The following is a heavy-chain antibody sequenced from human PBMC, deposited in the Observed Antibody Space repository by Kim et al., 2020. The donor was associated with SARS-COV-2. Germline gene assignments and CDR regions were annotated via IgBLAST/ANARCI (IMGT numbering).Heavy chain of an antibody. V-gene: IGHV3-48*03. CDR3: ARADRGSYIHYYYYMDV. J-gene: IGHJ6*03. D-gene: IGHD1-26*01. Sequence: VKGRFTISRDNAKNSLYLQMNSLRAEDTAVYYCARADRGSYIHYYYYMDVWGKGTTVTVSS.